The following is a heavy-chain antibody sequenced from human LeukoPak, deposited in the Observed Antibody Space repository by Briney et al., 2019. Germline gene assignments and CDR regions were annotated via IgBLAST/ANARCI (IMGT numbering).Heavy chain of an antibody. J-gene: IGHJ6*03. CDR3: GRDALVGYFSYYYMDV. D-gene: IGHD2-15*01. V-gene: IGHV4-59*11. Sequence: SEALSLTCTVSGGSLSSHYWTWIRQSPVKGLEWIGDISNSWSTSYNPSLKSRVTISIDTSKNQFSLKLSSVTAADTAVYYCGRDALVGYFSYYYMDVWGKGTTVTVSS. CDR1: GGSLSSHY. CDR2: ISNSWST.